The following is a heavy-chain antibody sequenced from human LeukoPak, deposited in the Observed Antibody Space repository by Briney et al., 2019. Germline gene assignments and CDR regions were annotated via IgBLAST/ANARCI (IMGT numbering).Heavy chain of an antibody. Sequence: GGSLRLSCAASGFTFSSCAMAWVRQAPGKGLEWVSAISGSRSNTYYADSVKGRFTISRDNSKNTLYLQMNSLRAEDTAVYYCAKWGCSGGSCYPFDYWGQGTLVTVSS. CDR2: ISGSRSNT. D-gene: IGHD2-15*01. CDR1: GFTFSSCA. CDR3: AKWGCSGGSCYPFDY. V-gene: IGHV3-23*01. J-gene: IGHJ4*02.